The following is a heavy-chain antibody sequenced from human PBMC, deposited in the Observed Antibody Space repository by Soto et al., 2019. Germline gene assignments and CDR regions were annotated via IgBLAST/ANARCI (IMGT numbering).Heavy chain of an antibody. CDR3: ARVFRSIVLLSPWGYGMDV. J-gene: IGHJ6*02. V-gene: IGHV4-31*03. CDR1: GGSISSGGYY. D-gene: IGHD1-26*01. CDR2: IYYSGST. Sequence: SETLSLTCTVSGGSISSGGYYWSWIRQHPGKGLEWIGYIYYSGSTYYNPSLKSRVTISVDTSKNQFSLKLSSVTAADTAVYYCARVFRSIVLLSPWGYGMDVWGQGTTVTVSS.